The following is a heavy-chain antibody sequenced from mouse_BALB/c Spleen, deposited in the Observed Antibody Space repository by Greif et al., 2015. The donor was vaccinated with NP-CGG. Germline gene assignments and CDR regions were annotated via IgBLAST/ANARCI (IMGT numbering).Heavy chain of an antibody. J-gene: IGHJ2*01. CDR3: ARSQGYYFDY. CDR1: GYAFSSYW. Sequence: VMLVESGAELVRPGSSVKISCKASGYAFSSYWMHWVKQRPGQGLEWIGQIYPGDGDTNYNGKFKGKATLTADKSSSTAYMQLRSLKSEDSAVYFGARSQGYYFDYWGQGTTLPVSS. V-gene: IGHV1-80*01. CDR2: IYPGDGDT.